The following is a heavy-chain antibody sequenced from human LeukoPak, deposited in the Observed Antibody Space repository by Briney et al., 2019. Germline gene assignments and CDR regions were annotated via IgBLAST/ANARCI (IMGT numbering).Heavy chain of an antibody. Sequence: GGSLRLSCAASGFTFSSYSMNWVRQAPGKGLEWVSFISSSSSYIYYADSVKGRFTISRDNAKNSLYLQMNSLRAEDTAVYYCASSRYSGSYGPTWGQGTLVTVSS. J-gene: IGHJ5*02. D-gene: IGHD1-26*01. CDR2: ISSSSSYI. CDR3: ASSRYSGSYGPT. CDR1: GFTFSSYS. V-gene: IGHV3-21*01.